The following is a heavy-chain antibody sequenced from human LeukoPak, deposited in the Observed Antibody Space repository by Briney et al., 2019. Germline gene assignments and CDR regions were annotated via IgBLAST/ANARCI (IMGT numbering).Heavy chain of an antibody. CDR1: GDSVSSNSTA. CDR3: ARGVALNP. Sequence: SQTLSLTCVISGDSVSSNSTAWNGIRQSPSRGLEWLGKTYYRSKWYNDYAVSVKSRITIDPDTSKNQFSLQLNSVTPEDTAVYYCARGVALNPWGQGILVTVSS. V-gene: IGHV6-1*01. J-gene: IGHJ5*02. CDR2: TYYRSKWYN. D-gene: IGHD2-15*01.